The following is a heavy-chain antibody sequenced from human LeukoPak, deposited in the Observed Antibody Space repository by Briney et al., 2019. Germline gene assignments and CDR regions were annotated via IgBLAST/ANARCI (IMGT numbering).Heavy chain of an antibody. V-gene: IGHV1-2*02. D-gene: IGHD6-13*01. CDR1: GYTFTGYY. Sequence: ASVKVSCKASGYTFTGYYMHWVRQAPGQGLEWMGWINPNSGGTNYAQKFQGRVTMTRDTSISTAYMELSRLRSDDTAVYYCARDRFSGSSWYYYYYYMDVWGKGTTVTVSS. J-gene: IGHJ6*03. CDR3: ARDRFSGSSWYYYYYYMDV. CDR2: INPNSGGT.